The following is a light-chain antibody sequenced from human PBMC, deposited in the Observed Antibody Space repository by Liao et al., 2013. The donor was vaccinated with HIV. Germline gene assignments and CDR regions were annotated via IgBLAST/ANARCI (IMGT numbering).Light chain of an antibody. J-gene: IGLJ1*01. CDR1: QLFDQS. Sequence: SYELTQPPSLSVSPGQTAHITCTGAQLFDQSAFWYQQRPGQSPVLVIYHNNKRPSGIPERFSGSKSGITATLTITGTQAMDEADYYCQTWDVNAAYVFATGTMITVL. CDR3: QTWDVNAAYV. CDR2: HNN. V-gene: IGLV3-1*01.